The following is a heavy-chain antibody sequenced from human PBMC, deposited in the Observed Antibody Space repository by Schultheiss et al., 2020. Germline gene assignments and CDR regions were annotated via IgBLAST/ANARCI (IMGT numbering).Heavy chain of an antibody. CDR1: GGSISSYY. V-gene: IGHV4-59*01. CDR3: ARGGLLDESFDY. Sequence: SQTLSLTCTVSGGSISSYYWSWIRQPPGKGLEWIGYIYYSGSTYYNPSLKSRVTISVDTSKNQFSLKLSSVTAADTAVYYCARGGLLDESFDYWGQGTLVTVSS. CDR2: IYYSGST. J-gene: IGHJ4*02. D-gene: IGHD1-26*01.